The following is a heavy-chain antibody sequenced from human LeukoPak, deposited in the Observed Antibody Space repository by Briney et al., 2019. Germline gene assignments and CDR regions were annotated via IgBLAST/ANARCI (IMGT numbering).Heavy chain of an antibody. J-gene: IGHJ4*02. V-gene: IGHV1-2*02. CDR1: GYTFTDYY. D-gene: IGHD3-9*01. CDR3: VRVQDAINPPDH. Sequence: ASVKISCKASGYTFTDYYLHWVRQAPGQGLEWMGWIIPNNGVTNYAQKFQHRVTMTRDTSMSTAYMELSRLTSDDTAIYFCVRVQDAINPPDHWGQGTLATVSS. CDR2: IIPNNGVT.